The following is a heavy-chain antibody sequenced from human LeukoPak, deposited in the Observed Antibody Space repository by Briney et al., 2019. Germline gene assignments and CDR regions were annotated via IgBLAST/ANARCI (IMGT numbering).Heavy chain of an antibody. V-gene: IGHV4-39*01. CDR1: GGSISSGSYY. D-gene: IGHD6-19*01. Sequence: SETLSLTCTVSGGSISSGSYYWGWIRQPPGKGLKWIGTIYYSGSTYYNPSLKSRVTISVDTSKNQFSLKLSSVTAADTAVYFCARQYSSGWQYFDCWGQGTLVTVSS. CDR2: IYYSGST. CDR3: ARQYSSGWQYFDC. J-gene: IGHJ4*02.